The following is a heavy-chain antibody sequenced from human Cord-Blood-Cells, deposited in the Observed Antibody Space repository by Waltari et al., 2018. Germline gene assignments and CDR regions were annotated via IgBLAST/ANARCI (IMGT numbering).Heavy chain of an antibody. D-gene: IGHD6-19*01. Sequence: GKALEWLAHIFSNDEKSYSTTLKGRLTISKDTSKSQVVLTMTNMDPVDTATYYCARIRMGIAVAGYDYWGQGTLGTVSS. V-gene: IGHV2-26*01. J-gene: IGHJ4*02. CDR3: ARIRMGIAVAGYDY. CDR2: IFSNDEK.